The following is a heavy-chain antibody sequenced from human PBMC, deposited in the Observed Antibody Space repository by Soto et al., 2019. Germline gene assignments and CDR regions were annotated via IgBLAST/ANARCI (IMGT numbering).Heavy chain of an antibody. V-gene: IGHV3-64*02. D-gene: IGHD4-4*01. Sequence: GGSLRLSCAASGFTFSSYAMHWVRQAPGKGLEYVSAISSNGGSTYYADSVKGRFTISRDNSKNTLYLQMGSLRAEDMAVYYCARGVGEVTKEGYYYYYYGMDVWGQGTTVTVSS. CDR1: GFTFSSYA. CDR2: ISSNGGST. CDR3: ARGVGEVTKEGYYYYYYGMDV. J-gene: IGHJ6*02.